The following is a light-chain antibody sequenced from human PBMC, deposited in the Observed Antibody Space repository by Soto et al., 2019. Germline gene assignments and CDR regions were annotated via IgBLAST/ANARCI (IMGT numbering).Light chain of an antibody. J-gene: IGKJ1*01. CDR1: QSISSW. CDR2: KAS. Sequence: DIQVTQSPSTLSASVGDRVTVTCRASQSISSWLAWYQQKPGKAPKVLIYKASSLESGVPSRFSGSGSGTEFTLTISSLQPDDFATYYCQQYNSYPWTFGQGTKVAIK. V-gene: IGKV1-5*03. CDR3: QQYNSYPWT.